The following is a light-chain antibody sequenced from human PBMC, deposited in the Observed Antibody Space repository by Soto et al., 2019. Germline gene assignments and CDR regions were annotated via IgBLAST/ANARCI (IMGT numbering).Light chain of an antibody. Sequence: DIQMTQSPSSLSASVGDRVTITCRATQSIRMYLNWYQQKPGKAPKLLIYAASTLQSGVPSRFSGSGSGTDFTLTISSLQPEDFATYYCQQSYSTLGMYAFGQGTKLEIK. V-gene: IGKV1-39*01. CDR3: QQSYSTLGMYA. CDR2: AAS. J-gene: IGKJ2*01. CDR1: QSIRMY.